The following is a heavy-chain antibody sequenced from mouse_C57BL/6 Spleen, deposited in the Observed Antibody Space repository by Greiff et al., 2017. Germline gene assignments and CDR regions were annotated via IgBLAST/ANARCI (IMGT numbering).Heavy chain of an antibody. CDR1: GYTFTDYN. V-gene: IGHV1-18*01. D-gene: IGHD1-1*01. CDR3: ARWDYGSRVDYAMDY. J-gene: IGHJ4*01. Sequence: EVKLVESGPELVKPGASVTIPCKASGYTFTDYNMDWVKQSHGKSLEWIGDINPNNGGTFYTQKFKGKATLTVDKSSSTAYMELRSLTSEDTAVYYCARWDYGSRVDYAMDYWGQGNSVTVSS. CDR2: INPNNGGT.